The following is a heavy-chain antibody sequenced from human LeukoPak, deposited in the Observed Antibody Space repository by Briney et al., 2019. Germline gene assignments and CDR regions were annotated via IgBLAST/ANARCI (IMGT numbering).Heavy chain of an antibody. D-gene: IGHD6-13*01. CDR1: GGSISSYY. CDR2: IYYSGST. J-gene: IGHJ4*02. CDR3: ARGGQQLVFDY. Sequence: SETLSLTCTVSGGSISSYYWSWIRQPPGKGLEWIGYIYYSGSTNYNPSLKSRVTISVDTSKNQFSLKLSSMTAADTAVYYCARGGQQLVFDYWGQGTLVTVSS. V-gene: IGHV4-59*01.